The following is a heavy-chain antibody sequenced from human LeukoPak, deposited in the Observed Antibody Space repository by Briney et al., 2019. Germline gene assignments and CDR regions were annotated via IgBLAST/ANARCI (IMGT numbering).Heavy chain of an antibody. D-gene: IGHD2-2*01. Sequence: ASVKVSCKASEYTFTSYAMNWVRQAPGQGLEWMGWINTNTGNPTYAQGFTGRFVFSLDTSVSTAYLQISSLKAEDTAVYYCARDHSTEVVPPLGYWGQGTLVTVSS. CDR1: EYTFTSYA. CDR2: INTNTGNP. J-gene: IGHJ4*02. CDR3: ARDHSTEVVPPLGY. V-gene: IGHV7-4-1*02.